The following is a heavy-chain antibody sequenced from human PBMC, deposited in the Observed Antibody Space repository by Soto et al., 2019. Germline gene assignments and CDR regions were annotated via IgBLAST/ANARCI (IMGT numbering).Heavy chain of an antibody. CDR3: ARDRGGVASNWFDP. J-gene: IGHJ5*02. CDR2: IHYSGST. Sequence: SETLSLTCTVSGGSISYFYLSWIRQPPGKGLEWIGYIHYSGSTNYTPSLKSRVTISVDTSKNQFSLKLSSVTAADTAVYYCARDRGGVASNWFDPWGQGTLVTVSS. CDR1: GGSISYFY. V-gene: IGHV4-59*01. D-gene: IGHD3-10*01.